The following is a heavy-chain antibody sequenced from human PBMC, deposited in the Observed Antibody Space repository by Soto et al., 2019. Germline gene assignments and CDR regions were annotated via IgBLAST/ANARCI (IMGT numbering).Heavy chain of an antibody. J-gene: IGHJ4*02. V-gene: IGHV1-8*01. CDR2: MNPNSGNT. CDR1: GYTFTSYD. Sequence: ASVKVSCKASGYTFTSYDINWVRQATGQGLEWMGWMNPNSGNTGYAQKFQGRVTMTRNTSISTAYMELSSLRSEDTAVYYCASGISDTAPTDYWGQGTLVNVSS. D-gene: IGHD5-18*01. CDR3: ASGISDTAPTDY.